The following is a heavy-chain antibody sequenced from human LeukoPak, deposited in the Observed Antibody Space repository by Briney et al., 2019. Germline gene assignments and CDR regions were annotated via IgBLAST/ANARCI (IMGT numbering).Heavy chain of an antibody. CDR1: GFTFDDYA. CDR2: ITWNSGKI. V-gene: IGHV3-9*03. Sequence: PGGSLRLSCAASGFTFDDYAMHWVRQAPGKGLEWVSGITWNSGKIGYADSVKGRFTISGDSAKNSLFLQMNSLRTEDMALYYCAKDMGSSNWYYFDYWGQGTLVTVSS. CDR3: AKDMGSSNWYYFDY. D-gene: IGHD6-13*01. J-gene: IGHJ4*02.